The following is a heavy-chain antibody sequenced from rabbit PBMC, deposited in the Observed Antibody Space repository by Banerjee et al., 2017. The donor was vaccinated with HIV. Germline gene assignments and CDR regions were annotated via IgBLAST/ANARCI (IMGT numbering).Heavy chain of an antibody. J-gene: IGHJ4*01. V-gene: IGHV1S40*01. CDR1: GFSFSSSYY. CDR2: IYTSSGST. D-gene: IGHD8-1*01. CDR3: ARGSSYYTYFNL. Sequence: QSLEESGGDLVQPEGSLTLTCTASGFSFSSSYYMCWVRQAPGKGLEWIGCIYTSSGSTYYASWAKGRFTISKTSSTTVTLQMTSLTAADTATYFCARGSSYYTYFNLWGPGTLVTVS.